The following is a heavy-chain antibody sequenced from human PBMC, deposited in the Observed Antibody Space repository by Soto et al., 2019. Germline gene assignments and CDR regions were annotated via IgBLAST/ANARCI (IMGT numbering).Heavy chain of an antibody. CDR1: GYTFTNYD. CDR2: MNPNSGDT. Sequence: QVQLVQSGAEVKKPGASVKVSCKASGYTFTNYDINWVRQATGQGLEWMGWMNPNSGDTGYAQNFQGRLTMTRNTSISTAYMELSSLRSEDTAVYYCATVSAWQFYFFMDVWGKGTTVTVSS. J-gene: IGHJ6*03. D-gene: IGHD6-19*01. CDR3: ATVSAWQFYFFMDV. V-gene: IGHV1-8*01.